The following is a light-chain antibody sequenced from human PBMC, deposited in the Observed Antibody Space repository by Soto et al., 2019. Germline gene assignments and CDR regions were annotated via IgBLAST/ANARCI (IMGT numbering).Light chain of an antibody. V-gene: IGKV3-20*01. CDR2: GAS. CDR3: QQYCSSSYT. Sequence: EIVLTQSPGTLSLSPGERATLSCRASQSVSSSYLAWYQQKPGQAPRLLIYGASSTATGIPDRFSGSRSGTDFTLTISRLEPEDFAVYYCQQYCSSSYTFGQGTKLEIK. J-gene: IGKJ2*01. CDR1: QSVSSSY.